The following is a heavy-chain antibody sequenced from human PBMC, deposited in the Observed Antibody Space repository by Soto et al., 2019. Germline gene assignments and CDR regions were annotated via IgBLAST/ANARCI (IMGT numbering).Heavy chain of an antibody. CDR1: GFTFSSYG. CDR2: ISYDGSNK. CDR3: AKDTGYSSSWYLYYYYGMDV. J-gene: IGHJ6*02. D-gene: IGHD6-13*01. V-gene: IGHV3-30*18. Sequence: GGSLRLSCAASGFTFSSYGMHWVRQAPGKGLEWVAVISYDGSNKYYADSVKGRFTISRDNSKNTLYLQMNSLRAEDTAVYYCAKDTGYSSSWYLYYYYGMDVWGQGTTVTV.